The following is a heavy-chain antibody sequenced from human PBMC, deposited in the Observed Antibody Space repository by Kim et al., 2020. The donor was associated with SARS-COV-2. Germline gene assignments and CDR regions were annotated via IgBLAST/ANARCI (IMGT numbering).Heavy chain of an antibody. Sequence: GGSLRLSCAASGFTFSSYGMHWVRQAPGKGLEWVAVISYDGSNKYYADSVKGRFTISRDNSKNTLYLQMNSLRAEDTAVYYCAKAGHWLFIKEDYFDYWGQGTLVTVSS. D-gene: IGHD3-9*01. CDR3: AKAGHWLFIKEDYFDY. V-gene: IGHV3-30*18. J-gene: IGHJ4*02. CDR1: GFTFSSYG. CDR2: ISYDGSNK.